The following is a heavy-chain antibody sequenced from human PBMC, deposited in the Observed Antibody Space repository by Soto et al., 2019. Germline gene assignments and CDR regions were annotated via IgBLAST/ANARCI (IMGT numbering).Heavy chain of an antibody. CDR1: GGSISSSNW. V-gene: IGHV4-4*02. Sequence: QVQLQESGPGLVKPSGTLSLTCAVSGGSISSSNWWSWVRQPPGKGLQWIGEIYHSGSTNYNPSLKRRVTISVDKSKNQISLKLTSVNAADTAVYYCERSGTGGYNYFDYWGQGALVTVSS. CDR3: ERSGTGGYNYFDY. CDR2: IYHSGST. D-gene: IGHD2-8*02. J-gene: IGHJ4*02.